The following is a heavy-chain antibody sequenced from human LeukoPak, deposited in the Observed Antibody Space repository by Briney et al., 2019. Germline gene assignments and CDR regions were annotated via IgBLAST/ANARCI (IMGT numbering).Heavy chain of an antibody. J-gene: IGHJ5*02. CDR2: ISSSSSYI. CDR3: ARKVRRGYNWFDP. D-gene: IGHD3-10*01. V-gene: IGHV3-21*01. CDR1: GFTFSSYS. Sequence: GGSLSLSCAASGFTFSSYSMNWVRQAPGKGLEWVSSISSSSSYIYYADSVKGRFTISRDNAKNSLYLQMNSLRAEDTAVYYCARKVRRGYNWFDPWGQGTLVTVSS.